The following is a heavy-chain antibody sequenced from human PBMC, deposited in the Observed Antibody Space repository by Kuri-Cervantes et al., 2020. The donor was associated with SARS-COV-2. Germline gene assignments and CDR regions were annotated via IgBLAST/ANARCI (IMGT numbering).Heavy chain of an antibody. CDR2: IYTSGST. CDR3: AREGCSSPSCYRDWFDP. V-gene: IGHV4-4*07. Sequence: SETLSLTCAVYGGSFSDYYWSWIRQPAGKGLEWIGRIYTSGSTNYNPSLKSRVTLSVDTSKNQFSLKLTSVTAADTAVYYCAREGCSSPSCYRDWFDPWGQGTLVTVSS. J-gene: IGHJ5*02. D-gene: IGHD2-2*01. CDR1: GGSFSDYY.